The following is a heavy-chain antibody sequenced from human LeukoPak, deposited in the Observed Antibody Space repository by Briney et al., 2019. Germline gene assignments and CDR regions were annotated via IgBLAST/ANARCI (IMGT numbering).Heavy chain of an antibody. CDR3: ARTPPERVHDS. Sequence: PGGSLRLSCATSGFTFSSYWMNWVRQSPGKGLEWVANIKQDGSEKYYVDSMKGRFTISRDNAKNSLFLQMNSLRAEDTAVYYCARTPPERVHDSWGQGTLVTVSS. CDR1: GFTFSSYW. CDR2: IKQDGSEK. V-gene: IGHV3-7*01. J-gene: IGHJ4*02. D-gene: IGHD2-15*01.